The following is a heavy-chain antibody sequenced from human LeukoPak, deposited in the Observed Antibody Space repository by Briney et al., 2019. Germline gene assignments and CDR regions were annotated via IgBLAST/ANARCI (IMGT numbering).Heavy chain of an antibody. J-gene: IGHJ6*02. Sequence: PGGSLRLSCAASGFTFSSYTMNWVRQAPGKGLEWVSSISSSSSYIDHADSVKGRFTISRDNAKNSLFLQMNSLRDEDTAVYYCARVGCSGTTCYSGYYYYYYGMDVWGQGTTVTVSS. V-gene: IGHV3-21*03. CDR3: ARVGCSGTTCYSGYYYYYYGMDV. D-gene: IGHD2-2*01. CDR1: GFTFSSYT. CDR2: ISSSSSYI.